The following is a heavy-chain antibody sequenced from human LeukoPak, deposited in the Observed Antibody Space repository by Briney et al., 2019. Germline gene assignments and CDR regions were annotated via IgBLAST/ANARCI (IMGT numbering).Heavy chain of an antibody. Sequence: GGSLRLSCAASGFTFSSYGMHWVRQAPGKGLEWVAVIWDDGSNKYYADSVKGRFTISRDNSKNTLYLQMNSMRAEDTAVYYCARTYGYSYGNIDYWGQGTLVTVSS. CDR2: IWDDGSNK. D-gene: IGHD5-18*01. CDR3: ARTYGYSYGNIDY. V-gene: IGHV3-33*01. J-gene: IGHJ4*02. CDR1: GFTFSSYG.